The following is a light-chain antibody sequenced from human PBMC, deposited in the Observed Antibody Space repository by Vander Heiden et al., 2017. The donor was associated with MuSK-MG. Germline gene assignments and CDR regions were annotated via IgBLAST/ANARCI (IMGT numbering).Light chain of an antibody. CDR3: QQYNNWPPIT. J-gene: IGKJ5*01. Sequence: EVAITQSPATLSVSPGEAATLSCRASPSISTNLAWYQQKPGQAPRLLIYGASTRATGIPARFSGSGSGTEFTLTISSLQSEDFAVYYCQQYNNWPPITFGQGTRLEI. CDR1: PSISTN. V-gene: IGKV3-15*01. CDR2: GAS.